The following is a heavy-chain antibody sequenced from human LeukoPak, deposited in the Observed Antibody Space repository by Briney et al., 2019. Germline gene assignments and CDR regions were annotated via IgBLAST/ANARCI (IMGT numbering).Heavy chain of an antibody. J-gene: IGHJ4*02. Sequence: GFLRLSCEASGFNFLSFGMHWARQAPGKGLEWVAVIWFDGSGESYADSVKGRFTISRDNSKNTLYLEMNSLRDEDTAIYYCARVPPYGSGSYPYTSHFDYWGQGTLVTVSS. V-gene: IGHV3-33*01. CDR2: IWFDGSGE. CDR1: GFNFLSFG. CDR3: ARVPPYGSGSYPYTSHFDY. D-gene: IGHD3-10*01.